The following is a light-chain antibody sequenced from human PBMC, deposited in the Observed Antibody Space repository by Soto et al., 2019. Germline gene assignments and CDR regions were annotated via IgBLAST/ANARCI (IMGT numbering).Light chain of an antibody. Sequence: EIVLTQSPGTLSLSPGERATLSCRASQSVSSSYLAWYQHKPGQAPRLLIYDASNRATGIPARFSGSGSGTDFTLTISSLEPEDFAVYYCQQRSNWLWTFGQGTKVDIK. CDR1: QSVSSSY. V-gene: IGKV3D-20*02. CDR3: QQRSNWLWT. J-gene: IGKJ1*01. CDR2: DAS.